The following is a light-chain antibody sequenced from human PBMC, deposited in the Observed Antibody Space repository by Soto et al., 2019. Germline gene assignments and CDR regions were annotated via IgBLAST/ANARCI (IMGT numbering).Light chain of an antibody. V-gene: IGKV3-20*01. J-gene: IGKJ1*01. CDR1: QSVSSNF. Sequence: EIVLTQSPGTLSLSPGERATLSCRASQSVSSNFLAWYQQKPGQAPRLLISGASNRATGIPDRFSGSGSGTDFTLTISRLEPEDFAVYYCQQYGSSPRTFGQGTKLEI. CDR2: GAS. CDR3: QQYGSSPRT.